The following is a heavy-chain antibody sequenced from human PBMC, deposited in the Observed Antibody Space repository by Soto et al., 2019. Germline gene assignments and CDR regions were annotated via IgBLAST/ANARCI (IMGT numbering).Heavy chain of an antibody. CDR3: AKERSSGWSLDY. CDR1: GFTFTSTA. CDR2: IVVGSGNT. V-gene: IGHV1-58*02. D-gene: IGHD6-19*01. J-gene: IGHJ4*02. Sequence: GASVKVSCKASGFTFTSTAMQWVRQARGQRLEWIGWIVVGSGNTNYAQKFQERVTITRDMSTSTAYMELSSLRAEDTAVFYCAKERSSGWSLDYWGQGTLGTVSS.